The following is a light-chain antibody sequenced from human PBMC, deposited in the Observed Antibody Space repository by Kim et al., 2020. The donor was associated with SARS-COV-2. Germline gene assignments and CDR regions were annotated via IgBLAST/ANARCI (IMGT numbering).Light chain of an antibody. CDR3: QQYDRSPYT. J-gene: IGKJ2*01. CDR1: QSVASNH. V-gene: IGKV3-20*01. CDR2: GTS. Sequence: LAPGERATLSCRASQSVASNHLAWFQQKPGQAPRLLIYGTSSRATGIPDRFSASESGTDFILTISRLEPEDFAVYYCQQYDRSPYTFGQGTKLEI.